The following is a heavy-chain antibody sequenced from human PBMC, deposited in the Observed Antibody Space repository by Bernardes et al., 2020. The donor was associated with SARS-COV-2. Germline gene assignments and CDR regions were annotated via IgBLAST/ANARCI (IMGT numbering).Heavy chain of an antibody. CDR1: GPSFCSFW. J-gene: IGHJ3*01. Sequence: SLSPPCAASGPSFCSFWTHWVRQVPGKGLVWVSRISYDGRTIVYADSVKGRFTISRENAKNIVSLKMNSLRVDDTAVYYCARADCTSTRCHRGAYGVWAEGRLVTVSS. CDR2: ISYDGRTI. V-gene: IGHV3-74*01. CDR3: ARADCTSTRCHRGAYGV. D-gene: IGHD2-2*01.